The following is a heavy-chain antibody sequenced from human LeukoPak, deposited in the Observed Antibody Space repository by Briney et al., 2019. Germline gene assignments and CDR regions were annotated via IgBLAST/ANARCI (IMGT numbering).Heavy chain of an antibody. Sequence: GRSLRLSCAASGFTFSSYAMHWVRQAPGKGLEWVAVISYDGSNKYYADSVKDRFTISRDNSKNTLYLQMNSLRAEDTAVYYCARAGDYWGQGTLVTVSS. J-gene: IGHJ4*02. CDR1: GFTFSSYA. CDR3: ARAGDY. CDR2: ISYDGSNK. V-gene: IGHV3-30-3*01.